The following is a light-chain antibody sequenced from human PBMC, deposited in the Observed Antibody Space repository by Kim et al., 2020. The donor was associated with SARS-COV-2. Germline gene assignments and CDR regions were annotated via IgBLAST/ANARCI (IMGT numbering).Light chain of an antibody. CDR1: QSVSSN. CDR2: GAS. V-gene: IGKV3-15*01. CDR3: QQYNNWPPVA. J-gene: IGKJ4*01. Sequence: EIVMTQSPATLSVSPGERATLSCRASQSVSSNLAWYQQKPGQAPRLLIYGASTRATGIPARFSGSVSGTEFTLTISSLQSEDFAVYYCQQYNNWPPVAFGGGTKVDIK.